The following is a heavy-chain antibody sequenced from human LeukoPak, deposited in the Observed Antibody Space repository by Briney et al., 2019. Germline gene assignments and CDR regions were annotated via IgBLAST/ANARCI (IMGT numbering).Heavy chain of an antibody. D-gene: IGHD2-2*01. V-gene: IGHV3-23*01. CDR3: AKRYCSSTSCYTNWFDP. J-gene: IGHJ5*02. CDR2: ISGSGGST. CDR1: GFTFSSYA. Sequence: GGSLRLSCAASGFTFSSYAMSWVRQAPGKGLEWVSAISGSGGSTYYADSVKGRFTISRGNSKNTLYLQMNSLRAEDTAVYYCAKRYCSSTSCYTNWFDPWGQGTLVTVSS.